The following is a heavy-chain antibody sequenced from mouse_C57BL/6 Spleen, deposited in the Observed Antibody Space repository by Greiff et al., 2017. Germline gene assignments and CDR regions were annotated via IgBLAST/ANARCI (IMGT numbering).Heavy chain of an antibody. D-gene: IGHD1-1*01. V-gene: IGHV3-6*01. Sequence: EVQLVESGPGLVKPSQSLSLTCSVTGYSITSGYYWNWIRQFPGNKLEWMGYISYDGSNNYNPSLKNRISITRDTSKNQFFLKLNSVTTEDTATYYCASPYYGSSYWYFDVWGTGTTVTVSS. J-gene: IGHJ1*03. CDR2: ISYDGSN. CDR1: GYSITSGYY. CDR3: ASPYYGSSYWYFDV.